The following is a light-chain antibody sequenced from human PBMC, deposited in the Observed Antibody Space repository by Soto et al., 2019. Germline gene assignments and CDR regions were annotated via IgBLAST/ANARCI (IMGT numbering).Light chain of an antibody. Sequence: QSVLTQPASVSGSPGQSITISCTGTNSDVGGYNYVSWYQQHPGKAPKLMIYEVSYRPSGVSNRFSGSKSGNTASLTISGLQAEDEADYYCSSYTSSIFYVFGTGTKVTVL. CDR2: EVS. J-gene: IGLJ1*01. CDR3: SSYTSSIFYV. V-gene: IGLV2-14*01. CDR1: NSDVGGYNY.